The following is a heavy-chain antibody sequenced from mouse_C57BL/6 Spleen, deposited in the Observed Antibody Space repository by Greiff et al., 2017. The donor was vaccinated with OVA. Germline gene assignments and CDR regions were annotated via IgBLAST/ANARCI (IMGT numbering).Heavy chain of an antibody. CDR2: IDPSDSET. J-gene: IGHJ2*01. CDR3: ARTGIGDGYYNY. Sequence: VQLQQPGAELVRPGSSVKLSCKASGYTFTSYWMHWVKQRPIQGLEWIGNIDPSDSETHYNQKFKDKATLTVDKSSSTAYMQLSSLTSEDSAVYYCARTGIGDGYYNYWGQGTTLTVSS. V-gene: IGHV1-52*01. D-gene: IGHD2-3*01. CDR1: GYTFTSYW.